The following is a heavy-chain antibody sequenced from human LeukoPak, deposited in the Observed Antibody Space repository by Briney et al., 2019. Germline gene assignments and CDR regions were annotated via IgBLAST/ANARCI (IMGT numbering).Heavy chain of an antibody. J-gene: IGHJ5*02. CDR2: ISYDGSNK. Sequence: GGSLRLSCAASGFTFSSYAMHWVRQAPGKGLEWVAVISYDGSNKYYADSVKGRFTISRDNSKNTLYLQMNSLRAEDTAVYYCAKALIAADGKDNWFDPWGQGTLVTVSS. CDR1: GFTFSSYA. D-gene: IGHD6-13*01. V-gene: IGHV3-30-3*01. CDR3: AKALIAADGKDNWFDP.